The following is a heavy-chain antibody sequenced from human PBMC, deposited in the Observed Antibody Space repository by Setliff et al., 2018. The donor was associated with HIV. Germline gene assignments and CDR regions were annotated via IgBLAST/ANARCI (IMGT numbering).Heavy chain of an antibody. CDR1: GYTFTSYD. CDR3: AREKEGILNY. CDR2: MNPNSGNT. D-gene: IGHD3-10*01. V-gene: IGHV1-8*01. Sequence: GASVKVSCKASGYTFTSYDINWVRQATGQGLEWMGWMNPNSGNTGYAQKFQGRVTITRDTSASTAYMELSSLRSEDTAVYYCAREKEGILNYWGQGTLVTVSS. J-gene: IGHJ4*02.